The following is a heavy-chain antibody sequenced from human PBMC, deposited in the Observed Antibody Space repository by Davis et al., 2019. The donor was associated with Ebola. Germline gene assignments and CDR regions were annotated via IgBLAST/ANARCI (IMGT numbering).Heavy chain of an antibody. Sequence: SETLSLTCAVYGGSFSGYYWSWIRQPPGKGLEWIGEINHSGSTNYNPSLKSRVTISLDTSENQFSLRLSSVTAADTAVYYCARLDLIVGLDYWGQGTLVTVSS. CDR2: INHSGST. CDR1: GGSFSGYY. J-gene: IGHJ4*02. D-gene: IGHD1-26*01. CDR3: ARLDLIVGLDY. V-gene: IGHV4-34*01.